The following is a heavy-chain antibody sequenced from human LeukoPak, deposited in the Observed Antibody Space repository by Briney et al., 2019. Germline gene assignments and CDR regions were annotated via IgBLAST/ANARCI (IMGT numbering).Heavy chain of an antibody. CDR3: ARHDGYCSGGSCRNWFDP. V-gene: IGHV5-51*01. CDR1: GYSFSTYW. J-gene: IGHJ5*02. D-gene: IGHD2-15*01. CDR2: INPGDTDS. Sequence: GESLQISCKGTGYSFSTYWIVWVRQMPGKGLEWMGIINPGDTDSTYSPSFQGQVIISADMSISTAYLQWSSLKASDTAMYYCARHDGYCSGGSCRNWFDPWGQGTLVTVSS.